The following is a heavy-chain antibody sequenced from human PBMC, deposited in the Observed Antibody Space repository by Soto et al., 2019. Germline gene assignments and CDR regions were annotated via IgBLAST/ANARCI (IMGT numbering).Heavy chain of an antibody. CDR1: GFSFSDHY. V-gene: IGHV3-72*01. Sequence: PGRSLRLSCAASGFSFSDHYMDWVRLAPGKGLEWVGRIKNKANNYITQYAASVKGRFTISRDDSQNLLYLQMDSLKTEDTAVYFCSTKVNILTTRSDYWGQGSLVTVSS. J-gene: IGHJ4*02. D-gene: IGHD4-17*01. CDR2: IKNKANNYIT. CDR3: STKVNILTTRSDY.